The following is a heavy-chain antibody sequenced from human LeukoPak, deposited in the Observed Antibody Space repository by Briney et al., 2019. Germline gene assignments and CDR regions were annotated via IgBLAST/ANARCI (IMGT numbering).Heavy chain of an antibody. D-gene: IGHD2-15*01. CDR3: AKGYCSGGSCYSWYFDL. V-gene: IGHV3-30*18. CDR1: GFTFSSYG. CDR2: ISYDGSNK. J-gene: IGHJ2*01. Sequence: GRSLRLSCAASGFTFSSYGMHWVRQAPGKGLEWVAIISYDGSNKYYADSVKGRFTISRDNSKNTLYLQMYSLRAEDTAVYYCAKGYCSGGSCYSWYFDLWGRGTLVSVSS.